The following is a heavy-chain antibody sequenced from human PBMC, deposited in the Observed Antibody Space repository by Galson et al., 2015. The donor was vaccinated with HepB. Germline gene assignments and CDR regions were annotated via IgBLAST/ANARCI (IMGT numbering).Heavy chain of an antibody. CDR3: AKVAVFLWFGDMTGYYFDY. Sequence: SLRLSCAASGFTFSSYAMSWVRQAPGKGLEWVSAISGSGDSTNYADSVKGRFTISRDNSKNTLYLRMNSLRAEDTAVYYCAKVAVFLWFGDMTGYYFDYWGQGTLVTVSS. D-gene: IGHD3-10*01. CDR1: GFTFSSYA. CDR2: ISGSGDST. V-gene: IGHV3-23*01. J-gene: IGHJ4*02.